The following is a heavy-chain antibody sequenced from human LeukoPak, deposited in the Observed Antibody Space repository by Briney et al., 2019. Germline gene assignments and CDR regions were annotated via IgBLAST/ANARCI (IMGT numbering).Heavy chain of an antibody. CDR2: MYYSGCT. V-gene: IGHV4-59*08. Sequence: SETLSLTCTVSGASISSNYWSWIRQPPGKGLEWIGYMYYSGCTNYNPSLKSRVIISIDASKNQFSLKLSSVTAADTAVYYCARHPLRGAENYFDYWGQGTLVTVSS. CDR3: ARHPLRGAENYFDY. J-gene: IGHJ4*02. D-gene: IGHD4-17*01. CDR1: GASISSNY.